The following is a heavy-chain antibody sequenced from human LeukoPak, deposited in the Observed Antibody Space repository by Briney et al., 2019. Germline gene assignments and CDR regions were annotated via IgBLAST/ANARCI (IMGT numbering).Heavy chain of an antibody. CDR2: ISAYNGNT. V-gene: IGHV1-18*01. CDR3: ARDFRKCSSTSCYTQGY. J-gene: IGHJ4*02. Sequence: ASVKVSCTACGYTFTSYGISLVRQAPGQGLEWMGWISAYNGNTNYAQKLQGRVTMTTDTSTSTAYMELRSLRSDDTAVYYCARDFRKCSSTSCYTQGYWGQGTLVTVSS. D-gene: IGHD2-2*02. CDR1: GYTFTSYG.